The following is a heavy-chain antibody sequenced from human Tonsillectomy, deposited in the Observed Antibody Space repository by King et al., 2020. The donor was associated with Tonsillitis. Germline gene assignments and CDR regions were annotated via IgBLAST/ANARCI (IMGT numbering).Heavy chain of an antibody. CDR3: AREGVLNFRWFDP. J-gene: IGHJ5*02. CDR1: GGSISNYY. V-gene: IGHV4-59*01. Sequence: VQLQESGPGLVKPSETLSLTCYVAGGSISNYYWNWIRQPPGKGLEWIGYIHHSWSTNYNPSLKSRVTISLDTSKTHFSLKLNSVTAADTAVYYCAREGVLNFRWFDPWGQGALVTVSS. CDR2: IHHSWST. D-gene: IGHD3-3*01.